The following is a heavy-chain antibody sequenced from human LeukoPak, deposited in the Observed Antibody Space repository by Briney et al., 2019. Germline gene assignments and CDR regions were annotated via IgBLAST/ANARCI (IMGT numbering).Heavy chain of an antibody. Sequence: SETLSLTCTVSGGSISSYYWIWIRQPPGKGLEWIGYIYYSGSTNYNPSLKSRVTISVDTSKNQFSLKLSSVTAAVTAVYYCATSLWFGELFAYYGMDVWGQGTTVTVSS. CDR1: GGSISSYY. CDR2: IYYSGST. V-gene: IGHV4-59*01. D-gene: IGHD3-10*01. CDR3: ATSLWFGELFAYYGMDV. J-gene: IGHJ6*02.